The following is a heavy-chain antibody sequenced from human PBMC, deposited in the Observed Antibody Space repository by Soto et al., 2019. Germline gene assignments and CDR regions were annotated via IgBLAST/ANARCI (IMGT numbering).Heavy chain of an antibody. Sequence: PGGSQRLSCAASGFTFSSYAMHWVRQAPGKGLEWVAVISYDGSNKYYADSVKGRFTISRDNSKNTLYLQMNSLRAEDTAVYYCASSYDSSAYFDYWGQGTLVTVSS. CDR2: ISYDGSNK. D-gene: IGHD3-22*01. V-gene: IGHV3-30-3*01. CDR3: ASSYDSSAYFDY. J-gene: IGHJ4*02. CDR1: GFTFSSYA.